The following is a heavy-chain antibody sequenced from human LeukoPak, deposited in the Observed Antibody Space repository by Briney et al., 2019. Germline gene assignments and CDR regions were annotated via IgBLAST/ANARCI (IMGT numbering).Heavy chain of an antibody. Sequence: PGGSLRLSCAASGFTFSSYEMNWVRQAPGKGLEWVSYISSSGSTIYYADSVKGRFTISRDNAKNSLYLQMNSLRADDTAVYYCARVWGDYAYFNSWGQGTLVTVSS. D-gene: IGHD4-17*01. J-gene: IGHJ4*02. CDR3: ARVWGDYAYFNS. CDR1: GFTFSSYE. CDR2: ISSSGSTI. V-gene: IGHV3-48*03.